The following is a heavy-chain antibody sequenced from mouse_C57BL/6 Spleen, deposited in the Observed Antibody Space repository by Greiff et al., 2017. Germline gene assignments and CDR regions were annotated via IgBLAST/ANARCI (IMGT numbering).Heavy chain of an antibody. Sequence: EVQLVESGGDLVKPGGSLKLSCAASGFTFSSYGMSWVRQTPGQRLEWVATISSGGSYTYYPDSVKGRFPLSRDNDKNTLYMQMSSLKSEDTAMDYCARPPYGNYDAMDYWGQGTSVTVSS. CDR2: ISSGGSYT. D-gene: IGHD2-1*01. J-gene: IGHJ4*01. CDR1: GFTFSSYG. CDR3: ARPPYGNYDAMDY. V-gene: IGHV5-6*01.